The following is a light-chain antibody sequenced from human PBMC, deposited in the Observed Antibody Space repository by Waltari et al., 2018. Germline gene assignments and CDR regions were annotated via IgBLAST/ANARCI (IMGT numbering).Light chain of an antibody. Sequence: QSALTQPASVSGSPGQSITISCTGTSGDVGGYSFVSWYQQRPGKAPKLMIYDVRNRPSGVSNRFSGSKSGTTASLTISGLQAEDEAEYYCSSYTRSSSLVFGGGTKLTVL. J-gene: IGLJ2*01. CDR2: DVR. CDR1: SGDVGGYSF. V-gene: IGLV2-14*01. CDR3: SSYTRSSSLV.